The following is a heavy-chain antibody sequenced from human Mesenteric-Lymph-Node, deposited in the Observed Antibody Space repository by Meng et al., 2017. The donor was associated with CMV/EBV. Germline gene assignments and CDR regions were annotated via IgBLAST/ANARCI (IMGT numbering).Heavy chain of an antibody. D-gene: IGHD3-16*01. Sequence: GGSLRLSCAASGFTFSSYTMNWVRQAPGKGLEWVSHISSSSSYMYYADSVKGRFTISRDNAKNSLYLQMDSLRADDTAVYHCWRDGGISSYWGQGTLVTVSS. CDR1: GFTFSSYT. CDR2: ISSSSSYM. CDR3: WRDGGISSY. V-gene: IGHV3-21*04. J-gene: IGHJ4*02.